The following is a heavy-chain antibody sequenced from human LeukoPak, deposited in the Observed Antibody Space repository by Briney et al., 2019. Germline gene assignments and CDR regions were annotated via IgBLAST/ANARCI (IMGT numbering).Heavy chain of an antibody. CDR3: ARVRIGHTYGIVDPFLGWFDP. D-gene: IGHD5-18*01. Sequence: SVKVSCKASGGTFKNFAITWVRQAPGQGLEWVGGIIPVFGTSKYAQKVQGRVTITTDESASTAYMELSSLRSEDTGVYYCARVRIGHTYGIVDPFLGWFDPWGQGTLVTVSS. CDR1: GGTFKNFA. V-gene: IGHV1-69*05. CDR2: IIPVFGTS. J-gene: IGHJ5*02.